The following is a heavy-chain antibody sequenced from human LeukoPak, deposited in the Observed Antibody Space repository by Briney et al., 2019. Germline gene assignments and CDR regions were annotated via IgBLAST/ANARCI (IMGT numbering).Heavy chain of an antibody. CDR2: ISGNNDKP. V-gene: IGHV1-18*01. J-gene: IGHJ4*02. CDR3: ARDGTSTDDY. D-gene: IGHD2-2*01. CDR1: GYTFSNFG. Sequence: ASVRVSCRTSGYTFSNFGINWVRQAPGQGLEWMGWISGNNDKPNYGQKFQGRFGVTTDSSTTTAYMELRNLTFDDTAVYYCARDGTSTDDYWGQGTLVTVSS.